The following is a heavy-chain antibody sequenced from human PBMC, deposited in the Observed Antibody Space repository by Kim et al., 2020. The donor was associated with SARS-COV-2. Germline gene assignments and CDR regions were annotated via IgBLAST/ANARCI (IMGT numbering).Heavy chain of an antibody. CDR1: GFTFSSYG. CDR2: IWDDGGNK. V-gene: IGHV3-33*01. CDR3: AIDLLRDSSSCWFDP. Sequence: GGSLRLSCAASGFTFSSYGMHWVRQAPGKGLEWVAVIWDDGGNKYYADSVKGRFTISRDNSKNTLYLQMNSLRGEDTAVYYCAIDLLRDSSSCWFDPWGQGTLVTVSS. J-gene: IGHJ5*02. D-gene: IGHD6-13*01.